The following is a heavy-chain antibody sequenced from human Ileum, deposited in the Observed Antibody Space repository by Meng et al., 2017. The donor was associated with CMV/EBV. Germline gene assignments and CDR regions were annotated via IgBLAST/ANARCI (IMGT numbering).Heavy chain of an antibody. Sequence: GESLKTACAASGFIFRRYWMSWVRQAPGKGLEWVANIIQDGGEKYYVDSVKGRFTISRDNAQNLLYLQMNCLRAEDTAVYHRAKAAADIDYWGQGALVTVSS. CDR2: IIQDGGEK. V-gene: IGHV3-7*01. CDR3: AKAAADIDY. CDR1: GFIFRRYW. D-gene: IGHD6-13*01. J-gene: IGHJ4*02.